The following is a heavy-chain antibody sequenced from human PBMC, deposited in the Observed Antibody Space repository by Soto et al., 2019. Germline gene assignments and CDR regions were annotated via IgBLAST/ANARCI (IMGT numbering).Heavy chain of an antibody. J-gene: IGHJ4*02. CDR1: GFTFSSYW. Sequence: GGSLRLSCAASGFTFSSYWMHWVRQAPGKGLVWVSRINSDGSSTSYADSVKGRFTISRDNAKNTLYLQMNSLRAEDTAVYYCARGHKQWRIRYVDYWGQGTLVTVSS. CDR2: INSDGSST. V-gene: IGHV3-74*01. CDR3: ARGHKQWRIRYVDY. D-gene: IGHD6-19*01.